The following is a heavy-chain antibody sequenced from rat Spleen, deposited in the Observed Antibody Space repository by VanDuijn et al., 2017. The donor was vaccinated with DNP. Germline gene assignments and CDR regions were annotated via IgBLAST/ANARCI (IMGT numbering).Heavy chain of an antibody. D-gene: IGHD1-12*03. CDR1: GYSITDNY. CDR2: IDYSGNT. J-gene: IGHJ1*01. V-gene: IGHV3-1*01. CDR3: ARGNDDYYPNWYFDF. Sequence: EVQLQESGPGLVKPSQSLSLTCSVTGYSITDNYWAWIRKLPGNKMEWIGYIDYSGNTGYNPSLKSRISITRDTSNNQFFLQLKSVTTEDTATYYCARGNDDYYPNWYFDFWGPGTMVTVSS.